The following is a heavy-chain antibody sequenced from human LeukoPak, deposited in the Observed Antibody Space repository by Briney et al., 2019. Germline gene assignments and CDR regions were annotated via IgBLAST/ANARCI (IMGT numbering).Heavy chain of an antibody. V-gene: IGHV3-66*01. CDR2: IYSGCTT. Sequence: GGSLRLSCAASEFSVSSNYMTWVRQAPGKGLECVSIIYSGCTTYYADSVRGRFTISRDNSKNTLYLQMDRLRVEDTAVYYCARKSDSLMLRGGDCWGQGTLVTVSS. D-gene: IGHD3-10*01. CDR3: ARKSDSLMLRGGDC. J-gene: IGHJ4*02. CDR1: EFSVSSNY.